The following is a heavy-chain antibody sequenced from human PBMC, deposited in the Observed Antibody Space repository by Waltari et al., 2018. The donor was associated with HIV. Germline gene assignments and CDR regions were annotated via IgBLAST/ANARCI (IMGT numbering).Heavy chain of an antibody. CDR1: GGSFGGYY. V-gene: IGHV4-34*01. J-gene: IGHJ4*02. CDR3: ARGRRLIAVADY. CDR2: INHSGST. D-gene: IGHD6-19*01. Sequence: QVQLQQWGAGLLKPSETLSLTCAVYGGSFGGYYWSCIRQPPGEGLEWIGEINHSGSTNYNPTVKSRVTLSVDTSKNQFSLKLSSVTAADTDVYYCARGRRLIAVADYWGQGTLVTVSS.